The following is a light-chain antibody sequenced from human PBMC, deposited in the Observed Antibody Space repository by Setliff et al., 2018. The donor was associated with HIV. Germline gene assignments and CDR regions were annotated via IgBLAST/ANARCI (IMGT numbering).Light chain of an antibody. Sequence: ALTQPPSASGSPGQSVTISCTGTSSDVGDYNYVSWYQQHPGKAPKLMIYEVSKRPSGVPDRFSGSKSGNTASLTVSGLQAEDEADYYCSSYAGSNNVVFGGGTKVTVL. J-gene: IGLJ2*01. CDR3: SSYAGSNNVV. V-gene: IGLV2-8*01. CDR1: SSDVGDYNY. CDR2: EVS.